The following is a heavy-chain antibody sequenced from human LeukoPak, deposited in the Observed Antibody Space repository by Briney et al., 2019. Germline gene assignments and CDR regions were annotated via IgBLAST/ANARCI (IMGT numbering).Heavy chain of an antibody. CDR1: GGSISSSSYY. J-gene: IGHJ4*02. V-gene: IGHV4-39*07. CDR3: ASQIGGYPRD. Sequence: SETLSLTCTVSGGSISSSSYYWDWIRQPPGKGLEWIGSIYYSGSTYYNPSLKSRVTISVDTSKNQFSLKLSSVTAADTAVYYCASQIGGYPRDWGQGTQVTVSS. D-gene: IGHD5-12*01. CDR2: IYYSGST.